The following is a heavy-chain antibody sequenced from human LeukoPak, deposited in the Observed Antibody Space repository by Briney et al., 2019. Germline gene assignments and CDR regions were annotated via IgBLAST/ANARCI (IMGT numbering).Heavy chain of an antibody. D-gene: IGHD3-16*01. CDR2: IIPILGIA. Sequence: GASVKVSCKASGYTFTGYYMHWVRQAPGQGLEWMGRIIPILGIANYAQKFQGRVTITADKSTSTAYMELSSLRSEDTAVYYCARDTERGSGAFDIWGQGTMVTVSS. V-gene: IGHV1-69*04. J-gene: IGHJ3*02. CDR1: GYTFTGYY. CDR3: ARDTERGSGAFDI.